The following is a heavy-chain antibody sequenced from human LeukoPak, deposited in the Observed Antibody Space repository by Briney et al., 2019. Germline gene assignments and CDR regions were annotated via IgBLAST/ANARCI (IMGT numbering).Heavy chain of an antibody. J-gene: IGHJ5*02. CDR3: ARRPRYYYDSSGFRASYNWFDP. V-gene: IGHV4-34*01. CDR2: INHSGSA. Sequence: SETLSLTCTISGGSVSGYYWSWIRQPPGKGLEWIGEINHSGSANYNPSLKSRVTISVDTSKNQFSLKLSSVTAADTAVYYCARRPRYYYDSSGFRASYNWFDPWGQGTLVTVSS. CDR1: GGSVSGYY. D-gene: IGHD3-22*01.